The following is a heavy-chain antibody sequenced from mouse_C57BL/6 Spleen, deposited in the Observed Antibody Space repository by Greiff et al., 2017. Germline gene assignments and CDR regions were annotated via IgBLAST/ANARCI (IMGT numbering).Heavy chain of an antibody. CDR2: IDPSDRYT. CDR3: ARAIGSSGYGYAMDY. V-gene: IGHV1-69*01. D-gene: IGHD3-2*02. J-gene: IGHJ4*01. Sequence: QVQLQQPGAELVMPGASVKLSCKASGYTFTSYWMHWVKQRPGQGLEWIGEIDPSDRYTNYNQKFKGKSTLTVDKSSSTAYMQLSSLTSEDSAVYYCARAIGSSGYGYAMDYWGQGTSVTVSS. CDR1: GYTFTSYW.